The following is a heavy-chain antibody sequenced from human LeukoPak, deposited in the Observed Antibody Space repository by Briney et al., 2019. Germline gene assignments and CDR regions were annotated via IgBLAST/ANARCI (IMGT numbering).Heavy chain of an antibody. V-gene: IGHV5-51*01. J-gene: IGHJ4*02. D-gene: IGHD3-10*01. CDR2: IYPADCDT. CDR1: GYIFTNYW. CDR3: ARQSRDGSKTRGYYFDS. Sequence: GESLKISCQVSGYIFTNYWIGWVRQMPGKGLESMVIIYPADCDTTYSPSFEGQVTISVDKSISTVHLQWGSLKASDTAMYYCARQSRDGSKTRGYYFDSWGQGTLVTVSS.